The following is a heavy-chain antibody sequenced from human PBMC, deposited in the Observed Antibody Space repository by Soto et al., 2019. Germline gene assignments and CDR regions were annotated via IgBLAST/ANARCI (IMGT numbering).Heavy chain of an antibody. CDR2: ISYDGSNK. V-gene: IGHV3-30*18. J-gene: IGHJ4*02. CDR3: AKEAAYCGGDCYWFDY. Sequence: PGGSLRLSCAASGFTFSSYCIHWVRQAPCKGLEWVAVISYDGSNKYYADSVKGRFTISRDNSKNTLYLQMNSLRAEDTAVYYCAKEAAYCGGDCYWFDYCGRRTLVAVCS. D-gene: IGHD2-21*02. CDR1: GFTFSSYC.